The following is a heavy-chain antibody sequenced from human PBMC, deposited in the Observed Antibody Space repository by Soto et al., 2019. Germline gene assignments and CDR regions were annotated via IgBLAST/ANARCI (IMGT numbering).Heavy chain of an antibody. CDR2: ISYDGSNK. CDR1: GFTFSSYA. CDR3: AGEGGIAAAGTEDY. Sequence: QVQLVESGGGVVQPGRSLRLSCAASGFTFSSYAMHWVRQAPGKGLEWVAVISYDGSNKYYADSVKGRFTISRDNSKNTLYLQMNSLRAEDTAVYYCAGEGGIAAAGTEDYWGQGTLVTVSS. D-gene: IGHD6-13*01. V-gene: IGHV3-30-3*01. J-gene: IGHJ4*02.